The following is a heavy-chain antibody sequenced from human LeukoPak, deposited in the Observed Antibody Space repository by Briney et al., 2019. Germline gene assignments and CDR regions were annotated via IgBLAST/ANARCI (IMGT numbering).Heavy chain of an antibody. CDR3: ARDRGTGTPDY. J-gene: IGHJ4*02. Sequence: GASVKVSCKASGGTFSSYAISWVRQAPGQGLEWMGRIIPIFGIANYAQKFQGRVTITADKSTSTAYMELSSLRSEDTAVYYCARDRGTGTPDYWGQGTQVTVSS. D-gene: IGHD1-1*01. CDR2: IIPIFGIA. V-gene: IGHV1-69*04. CDR1: GGTFSSYA.